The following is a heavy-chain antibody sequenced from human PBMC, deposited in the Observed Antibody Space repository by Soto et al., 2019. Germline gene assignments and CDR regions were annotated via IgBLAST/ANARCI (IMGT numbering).Heavy chain of an antibody. J-gene: IGHJ5*02. CDR2: IHDSGNT. Sequence: SETLSLTCTVFGGSVTIGDYLWSWIRQRPGKGLEWIGYIHDSGNTYYNPSLKSRVTISLDTSKNQLSLKVTSMTAADTAVYFCARARGGDSGDYASLFDRWGQGNLVTVSS. CDR1: GGSVTIGDYL. CDR3: ARARGGDSGDYASLFDR. V-gene: IGHV4-30-4*01. D-gene: IGHD4-17*01.